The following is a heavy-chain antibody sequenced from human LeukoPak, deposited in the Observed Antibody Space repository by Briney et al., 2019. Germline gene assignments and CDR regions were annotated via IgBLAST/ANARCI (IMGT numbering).Heavy chain of an antibody. CDR2: IRTTAEGAKYA. J-gene: IGHJ4*02. D-gene: IGHD5-24*01. CDR3: ETDQRDAFDY. Sequence: GSLRLSCATSGFSFTDYPMNWVRQAPGKVLEWISNIRTTAEGAKYAYYADSVKGRVTISRDDGKNTLYLHMNSLRDDDTAVYHCETDQRDAFDYWGQGILVTVSS. V-gene: IGHV3-48*02. CDR1: GFSFTDYP.